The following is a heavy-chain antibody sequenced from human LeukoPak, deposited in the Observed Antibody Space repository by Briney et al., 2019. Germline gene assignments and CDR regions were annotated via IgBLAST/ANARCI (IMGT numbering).Heavy chain of an antibody. J-gene: IGHJ4*02. CDR3: ARGVWGSFIRQNYFDQ. Sequence: KPSETLSLTCSVSGFSIRTGYYWGWMRQPPGKGPEWIGSIDDSGETYFNPSLKSRVTLLIDSSKNQFSLRLSSVTAADTAVYYCARGVWGSFIRQNYFDQWGQGALVTVSS. V-gene: IGHV4-38-2*02. CDR2: IDDSGET. D-gene: IGHD3-16*01. CDR1: GFSIRTGYY.